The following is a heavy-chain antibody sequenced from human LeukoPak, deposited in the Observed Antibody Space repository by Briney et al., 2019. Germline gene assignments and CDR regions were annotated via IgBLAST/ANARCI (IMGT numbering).Heavy chain of an antibody. J-gene: IGHJ4*02. CDR1: GGTFISYA. D-gene: IGHD1-26*01. CDR2: IIPIFGTA. Sequence: SVKVSCKASGGTFISYAISWVRQAPGQGLEWMGGIIPIFGTANYAQKFQGRVTITTDESTSTAYMELSSLRSEDTAVYYCARGGGSYYDGFDYWGQGTLVTVSS. CDR3: ARGGGSYYDGFDY. V-gene: IGHV1-69*05.